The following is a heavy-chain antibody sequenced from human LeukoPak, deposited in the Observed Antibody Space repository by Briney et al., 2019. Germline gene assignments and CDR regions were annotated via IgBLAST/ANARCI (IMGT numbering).Heavy chain of an antibody. CDR1: GXTFSNAW. CDR3: TTHRGLYDSSGYYYFATDI. CDR2: IKSKSDGGTT. Sequence: GGSLRLSCAASGXTFSNAWMNWVRQAPGKGLESVGRIKSKSDGGTTDYAAPVKGRFTISRDDSKNTLFLQMNSLKTEDTAVYYCTTHRGLYDSSGYYYFATDIWGQGTMVTVSS. V-gene: IGHV3-15*01. J-gene: IGHJ3*02. D-gene: IGHD3-22*01.